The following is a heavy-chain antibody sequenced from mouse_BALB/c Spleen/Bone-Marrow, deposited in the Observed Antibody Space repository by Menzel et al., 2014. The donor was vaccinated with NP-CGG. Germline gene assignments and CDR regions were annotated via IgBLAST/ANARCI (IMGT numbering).Heavy chain of an antibody. CDR1: VYSITSDYA. Sequence: LQQSGPGLVKPSQSLSLTCTVTVYSITSDYAWNWIRQVPGNKLEWMGYISYSDSTSYNSSLKSRISITRDTSKHHFFLQLNSATAEDTATYYCARRIGRAMDYWGQGTSVTVSS. J-gene: IGHJ4*01. D-gene: IGHD1-1*01. CDR2: ISYSDST. CDR3: ARRIGRAMDY. V-gene: IGHV3-2*02.